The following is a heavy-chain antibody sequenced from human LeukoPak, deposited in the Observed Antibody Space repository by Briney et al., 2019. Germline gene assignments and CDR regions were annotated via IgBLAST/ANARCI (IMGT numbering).Heavy chain of an antibody. CDR3: AKLAKYFYGSETYYFFEH. CDR1: GFTFSSYA. V-gene: IGHV3-23*01. J-gene: IGHJ4*02. CDR2: ISGSDDSA. D-gene: IGHD3-10*01. Sequence: PGGSLRLSCAASGFTFSSYAMSWVRQAPGKGLEWVSGISGSDDSAYYADSVKGRFTISRDNSKNTLYLQMNILRAEDTAVYYCAKLAKYFYGSETYYFFEHWGQGTPVTASS.